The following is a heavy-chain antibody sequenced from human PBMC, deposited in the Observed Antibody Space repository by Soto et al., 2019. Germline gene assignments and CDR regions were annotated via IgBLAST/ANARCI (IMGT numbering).Heavy chain of an antibody. J-gene: IGHJ4*02. CDR3: ARHNPGAFWSGYSHYNFDY. D-gene: IGHD3-3*01. CDR1: GYTLTSYG. CDR2: ISAYSYKA. Sequence: ASVKVSCKASGYTLTSYGISWVRQAPGQGLEWMGWISAYSYKATYAQKFQDRVTMTVDRSTSTVYMELRSLTSDDTAVYYCARHNPGAFWSGYSHYNFDYWGQGTLVTVSS. V-gene: IGHV1-18*01.